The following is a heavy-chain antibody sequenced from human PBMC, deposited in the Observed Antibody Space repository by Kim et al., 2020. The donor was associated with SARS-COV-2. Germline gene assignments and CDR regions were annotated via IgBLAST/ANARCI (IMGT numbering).Heavy chain of an antibody. CDR3: ARDGTY. V-gene: IGHV1-3*01. CDR2: AGKGNP. J-gene: IGHJ4*02. Sequence: AGKGNPKNSRKFQGRVTITRDTSASTAYMELSSLRSEDTAVYYCARDGTYWGQGTLVTVSS.